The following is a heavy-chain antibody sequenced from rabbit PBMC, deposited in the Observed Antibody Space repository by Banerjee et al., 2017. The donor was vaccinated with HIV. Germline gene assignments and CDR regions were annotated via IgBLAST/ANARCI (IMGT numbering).Heavy chain of an antibody. J-gene: IGHJ4*01. CDR2: INTSSGNT. D-gene: IGHD8-1*01. CDR1: GFSFSNKYV. CDR3: ARTSGSGWSFDL. V-gene: IGHV1S45*01. Sequence: QQQLEESGGDLVKPEGSLTLTCTASGFSFSNKYVMCWVRQAPGKGLEWIACINTSSGNTVYATWAKGRFTITKTSSTTVTLQMTSLTAADTATYFCARTSGSGWSFDLWGPGTLVTVS.